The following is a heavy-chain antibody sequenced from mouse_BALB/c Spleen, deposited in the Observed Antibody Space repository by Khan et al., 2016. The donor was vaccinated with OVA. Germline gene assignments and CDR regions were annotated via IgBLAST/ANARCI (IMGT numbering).Heavy chain of an antibody. CDR3: ARNSYMYDFTY. CDR2: IWNGGNT. V-gene: IGHV2-2*01. Sequence: QVQLKESGPGLVQPSQSLSITCTVSGFSLTTYGVHWVRQSPGKGLEWLGLIWNGGNTDYNAAFISRLSITKDNSKSQVFFKMNSLQADGTAMYYCARNSYMYDFTYWGQGTLVTVSA. CDR1: GFSLTTYG. D-gene: IGHD2-14*01. J-gene: IGHJ3*01.